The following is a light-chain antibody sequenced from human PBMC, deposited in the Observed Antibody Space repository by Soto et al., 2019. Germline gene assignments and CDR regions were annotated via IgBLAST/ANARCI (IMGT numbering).Light chain of an antibody. CDR3: HQYGYSPQ. Sequence: EIVLTQSPGTLSLSPGERATLSCRASQGVSSNSLAWYQQKPGQAPRLLIYGASSRATGIPDRFSGSGSGTDFTLTINRLEPEDFAVYYCHQYGYSPQFGQGTKVEIK. J-gene: IGKJ1*01. CDR1: QGVSSNS. V-gene: IGKV3-20*01. CDR2: GAS.